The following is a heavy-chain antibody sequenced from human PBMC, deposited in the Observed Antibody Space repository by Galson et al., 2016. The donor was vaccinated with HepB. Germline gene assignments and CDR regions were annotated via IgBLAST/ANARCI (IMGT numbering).Heavy chain of an antibody. CDR2: IRGDGIVS. CDR3: SREMTGSYFD. J-gene: IGHJ4*02. CDR1: GFTFNAHW. Sequence: LRLSCAASGFTFNAHWMNWVRQAPGKGLEWVANIRGDGIVSYYAESVRGRFTISRDNAKNSLYLQMNGLRVDETTVYYCSREMTGSYFDWGQGTLVTVSS. V-gene: IGHV3-7*01. D-gene: IGHD3-10*01.